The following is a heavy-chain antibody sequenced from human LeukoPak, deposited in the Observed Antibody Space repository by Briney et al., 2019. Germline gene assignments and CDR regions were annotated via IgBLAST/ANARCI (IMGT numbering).Heavy chain of an antibody. V-gene: IGHV1-69*04. Sequence: GASVKVSCKASGCTFSSYAISWVRQAPGQGLEWMGRIIPILGIANYAQKFQGRVTITADKSTSTAYMELSSLRSEDTAVYYCAIKIYSSSWPNFDYWGQGTLVTVSS. CDR3: AIKIYSSSWPNFDY. D-gene: IGHD6-13*01. J-gene: IGHJ4*02. CDR2: IIPILGIA. CDR1: GCTFSSYA.